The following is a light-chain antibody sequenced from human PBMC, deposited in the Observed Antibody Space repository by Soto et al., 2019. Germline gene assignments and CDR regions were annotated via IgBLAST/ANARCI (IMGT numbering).Light chain of an antibody. J-gene: IGKJ5*01. V-gene: IGKV1D-13*01. CDR1: QGISSA. CDR2: DAS. Sequence: AIQLTQSPSFLSASVGDRVTITCRASQGISSALAWYQQKPGKAPKLLIYDASSLESGVPSRFSGSGSGTDFTLTISSLQPEDFVTYYCQQFNNYPTFGQGTRLEIK. CDR3: QQFNNYPT.